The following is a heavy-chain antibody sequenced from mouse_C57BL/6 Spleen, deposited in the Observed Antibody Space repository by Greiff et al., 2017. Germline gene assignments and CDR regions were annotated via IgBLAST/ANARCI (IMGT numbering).Heavy chain of an antibody. CDR3: ARWVTGTEAMDY. CDR1: GYTFTDYY. D-gene: IGHD4-1*01. J-gene: IGHJ4*01. CDR2: INPNNGGT. V-gene: IGHV1-26*01. Sequence: EVQLQQSGPELVKPGASVKISCKASGYTFTDYYMNWVKQSHGKSLEWIGDINPNNGGTSYNQKFKGKATLTVDKSSSTAYMELRSLTSEDSAVYYCARWVTGTEAMDYWGQGTSVTVSS.